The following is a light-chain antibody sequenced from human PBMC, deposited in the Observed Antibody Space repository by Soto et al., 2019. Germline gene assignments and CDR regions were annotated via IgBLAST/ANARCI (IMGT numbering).Light chain of an antibody. CDR3: HQHATSPLT. Sequence: EIVLTQSPSTLFLSPGERATLSCRASQSVGNNYLSWYQQKPGQAPSLLIYNASNRAAGIPDRFSGSGSGTDFSLNISRLEPEDVAVYFCHQHATSPLTFGPGTKVSVK. J-gene: IGKJ3*01. V-gene: IGKV3-20*01. CDR2: NAS. CDR1: QSVGNNY.